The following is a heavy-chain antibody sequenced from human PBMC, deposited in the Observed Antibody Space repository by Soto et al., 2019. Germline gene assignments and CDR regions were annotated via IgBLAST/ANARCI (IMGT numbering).Heavy chain of an antibody. CDR1: GGSINSGGYY. V-gene: IGHV4-31*03. CDR2: IYYSGDT. Sequence: QVQLQESGPGLVKPSQTLSLTCTVSGGSINSGGYYWSWIRQHPGKGLEWIGKIYYSGDTSYNPSLKSGATMSIATSSNQFSLKMTSVTAADTAVYYCARDGDCSGGSCYLGYGVDVWGRGTTVTVSS. CDR3: ARDGDCSGGSCYLGYGVDV. J-gene: IGHJ6*02. D-gene: IGHD2-15*01.